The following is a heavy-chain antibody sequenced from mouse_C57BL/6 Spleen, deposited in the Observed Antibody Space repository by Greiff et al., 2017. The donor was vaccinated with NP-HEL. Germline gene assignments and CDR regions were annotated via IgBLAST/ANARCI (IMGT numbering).Heavy chain of an antibody. CDR1: GYSITSGYY. CDR3: AILSYNSNYAYFDY. D-gene: IGHD2-5*01. Sequence: EVQLVESGPGLVKPSQSLSLTCSVTGYSITSGYYWNWIRQFPGNQLEWMGYISYDGSNYYNPSLKNRISITRDTSKNQFFLKLNSLTTEDTATYYCAILSYNSNYAYFDYWGQGTTLTVSS. V-gene: IGHV3-6*01. CDR2: ISYDGSN. J-gene: IGHJ2*01.